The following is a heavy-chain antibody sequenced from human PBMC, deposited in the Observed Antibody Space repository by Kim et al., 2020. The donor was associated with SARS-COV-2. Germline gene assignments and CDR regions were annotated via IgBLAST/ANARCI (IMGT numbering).Heavy chain of an antibody. CDR3: ARQGTTVTKYYYYYGMDV. CDR1: GGSISSSSYY. V-gene: IGHV4-39*01. J-gene: IGHJ6*02. CDR2: IYYSGST. D-gene: IGHD4-17*01. Sequence: SETLSLTCTVSGGSISSSSYYWGWIRQPPGKGLEWIGSIYYSGSTYYNPSLKSRVTISVDTSKNQFSLKLSSVTAADTAVYYCARQGTTVTKYYYYYGMDVWGQGTTVTVSS.